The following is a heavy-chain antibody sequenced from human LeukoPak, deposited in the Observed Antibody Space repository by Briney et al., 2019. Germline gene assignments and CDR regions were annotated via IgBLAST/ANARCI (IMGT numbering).Heavy chain of an antibody. CDR3: ARHTLTVPSNYYDGMDV. Sequence: SETLSLTCAVYGGSFSGYYWTWIRQPPGKGLEWIGEINHSGSTNYNPSLKSRVTISINTSKNQFSLKLSSVTAADTAVYYCARHTLTVPSNYYDGMDVWGQGTTVTVSS. J-gene: IGHJ6*02. CDR2: INHSGST. CDR1: GGSFSGYY. V-gene: IGHV4-34*01. D-gene: IGHD4-17*01.